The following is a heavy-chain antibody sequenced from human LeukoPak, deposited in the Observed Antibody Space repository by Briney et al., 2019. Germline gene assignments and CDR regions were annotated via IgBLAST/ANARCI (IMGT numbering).Heavy chain of an antibody. CDR1: GVSISSYY. CDR2: IYYSGST. CDR3: ARHDGSSWYYAFDV. Sequence: PSEALSLTCTVSGVSISSYYWSWIRQPPGKGLKWIGYIYYSGSTNYSPSLKSRVTISLDTSKNQFSLKLSSVTAADTAVYHCARHDGSSWYYAFDVWGQGTMVTVSS. V-gene: IGHV4-59*08. D-gene: IGHD6-13*01. J-gene: IGHJ3*01.